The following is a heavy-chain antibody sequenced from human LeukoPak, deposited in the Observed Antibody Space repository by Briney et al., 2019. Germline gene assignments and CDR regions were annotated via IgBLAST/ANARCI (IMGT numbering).Heavy chain of an antibody. D-gene: IGHD4-17*01. Sequence: SETLSLTCTVSGGSISSGSYYWSWIRQPAGKGLEWIGRIYTSGSTNYNPSLKSRVTISVDTSKNQFSLKLSSVTAADTAVYYCAREVGPYGHAPLSFDYWGQGTLVTVSS. CDR3: AREVGPYGHAPLSFDY. CDR1: GGSISSGSYY. J-gene: IGHJ4*02. CDR2: IYTSGST. V-gene: IGHV4-61*02.